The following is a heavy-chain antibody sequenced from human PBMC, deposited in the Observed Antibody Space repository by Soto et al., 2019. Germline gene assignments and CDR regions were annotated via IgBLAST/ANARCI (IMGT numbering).Heavy chain of an antibody. CDR3: ARRFSGTGRYFDY. V-gene: IGHV4-34*02. CDR2: SNQSGST. J-gene: IGHJ4*02. Sequence: QVQLQQWGAGLLKPSETLSLSCAVYGASFSGYYWNWIRQPPGKGLEWIGESNQSGSTNYSPSLKNRVTVSVDTSKNQFSLWVSSVTAADTAVYYCARRFSGTGRYFDYWGQGTLVTVSS. CDR1: GASFSGYY. D-gene: IGHD1-1*01.